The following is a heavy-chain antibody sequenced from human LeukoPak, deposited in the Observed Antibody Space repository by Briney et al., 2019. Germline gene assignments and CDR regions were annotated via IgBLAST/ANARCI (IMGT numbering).Heavy chain of an antibody. CDR2: IHIGGST. V-gene: IGHV4-39*07. Sequence: PSETLSLTCTVSGGSISSSAYHWGWIRQPPGKGMEWIGSIHIGGSTYYNPSFKSRVTISVDTSKNQFSLKLSSVTAADTAVYYCARDYGDYNWFDPWGQGTLVTVSS. D-gene: IGHD4-17*01. J-gene: IGHJ5*02. CDR3: ARDYGDYNWFDP. CDR1: GGSISSSAYH.